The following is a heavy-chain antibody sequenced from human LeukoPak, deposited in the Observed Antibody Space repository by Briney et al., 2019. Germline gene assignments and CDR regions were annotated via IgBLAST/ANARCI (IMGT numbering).Heavy chain of an antibody. CDR3: ARAPITMVRGVISPTCDH. CDR1: GGSISSGGYF. V-gene: IGHV4-31*03. CDR2: IYNSGRP. Sequence: SETLSLTCTVSGGSISSGGYFWSWIRQRPGKGLEWIEYIYNSGRPYYKPTCEIRVTISIDTSKNQHSLKRSSVTAADTAVDYCARAPITMVRGVISPTCDHGGQGNLLTVPS. J-gene: IGHJ4*02. D-gene: IGHD3-10*01.